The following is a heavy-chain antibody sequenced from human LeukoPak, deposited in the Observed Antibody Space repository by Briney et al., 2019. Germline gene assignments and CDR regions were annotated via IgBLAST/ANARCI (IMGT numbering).Heavy chain of an antibody. D-gene: IGHD3-22*01. J-gene: IGHJ5*02. V-gene: IGHV3-23*01. Sequence: GSLRLSCAASGFTFSNYGMTWIRQAPGKGLEWASAISSSGGITYYADSVKGRFTISRDNSKNTLYLQMNSLRGEDTAVYYCARILDHYDFPNNWFDPWGQGTLVTVSS. CDR2: ISSSGGIT. CDR3: ARILDHYDFPNNWFDP. CDR1: GFTFSNYG.